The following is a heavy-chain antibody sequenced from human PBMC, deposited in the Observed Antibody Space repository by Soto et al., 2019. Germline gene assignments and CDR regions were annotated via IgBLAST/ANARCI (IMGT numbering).Heavy chain of an antibody. V-gene: IGHV3-74*01. Sequence: VQLVESGGGLVQLGGSLRLSCAASGFTFSSYWMHWVRQAPGKGLVWVSRINSDGSSTSYADSVKGRFTISRDNAKNTLYLQMNSLRAEDTAVYYCARDVGDFWSGYPYGMDVWGQGTTVTVSS. D-gene: IGHD3-3*01. CDR3: ARDVGDFWSGYPYGMDV. J-gene: IGHJ6*02. CDR1: GFTFSSYW. CDR2: INSDGSST.